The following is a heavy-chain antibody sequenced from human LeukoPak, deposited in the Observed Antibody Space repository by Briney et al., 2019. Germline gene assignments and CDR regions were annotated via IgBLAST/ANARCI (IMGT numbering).Heavy chain of an antibody. CDR2: INSDGSST. Sequence: PGGSLRLSCAASGFTFSSYWMHWVRQAPGKGLVWVSRINSDGSSTSYADSVKGRFTISRDNAKNTLYLQMNSLRAEDTAVCYCARDPQEYYFDYWGQGTLVTVSS. CDR1: GFTFSSYW. CDR3: ARDPQEYYFDY. D-gene: IGHD3-10*01. J-gene: IGHJ4*02. V-gene: IGHV3-74*01.